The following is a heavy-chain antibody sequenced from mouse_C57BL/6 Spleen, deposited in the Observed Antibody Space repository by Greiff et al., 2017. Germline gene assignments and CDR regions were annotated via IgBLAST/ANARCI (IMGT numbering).Heavy chain of an antibody. CDR1: GFTFSSYG. Sequence: EVQLVESGGDLVKPGGSLKLSCAASGFTFSSYGMSWVRQTPDTRLEWVATISSGGSYTYYPDSVKGRFTISRDNAKNTLYLQMSSLKSEDTAMYYCARHGLDYWGQGTTLTVSS. CDR2: ISSGGSYT. J-gene: IGHJ2*01. V-gene: IGHV5-6*01. CDR3: ARHGLDY. D-gene: IGHD3-1*01.